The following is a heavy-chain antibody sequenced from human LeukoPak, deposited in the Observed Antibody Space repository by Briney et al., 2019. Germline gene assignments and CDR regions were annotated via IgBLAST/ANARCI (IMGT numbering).Heavy chain of an antibody. J-gene: IGHJ6*03. CDR1: AVSISDYY. Sequence: SETLSLTCTVSAVSISDYYWSWIRQTPGKGLEWIGYIHNSGNTNYNPSLKSRVTISVDTSKNQFSLQLSSVTAADAAVYYCARLSLPGRDYYYMDVWGKGTTVTVSS. CDR3: ARLSLPGRDYYYMDV. V-gene: IGHV4-59*01. D-gene: IGHD2-2*01. CDR2: IHNSGNT.